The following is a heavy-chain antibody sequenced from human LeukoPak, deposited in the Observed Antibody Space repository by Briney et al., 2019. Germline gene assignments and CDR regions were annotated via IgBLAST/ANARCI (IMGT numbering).Heavy chain of an antibody. CDR2: ISGSGGST. Sequence: PGGSLRLSCAASGFTFSSYAMSWVRQAPGKGLEWVSAISGSGGSTYYADSVKGRFTISRDNSKNTLYLQMNSLRAEDTAVYYCFGGFKLLYYYGSGSYYNEWGQGTLVTVSS. CDR3: FGGFKLLYYYGSGSYYNE. V-gene: IGHV3-23*01. D-gene: IGHD3-10*01. J-gene: IGHJ4*02. CDR1: GFTFSSYA.